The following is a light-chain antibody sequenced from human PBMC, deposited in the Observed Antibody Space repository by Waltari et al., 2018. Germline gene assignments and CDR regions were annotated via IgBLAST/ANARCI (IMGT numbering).Light chain of an antibody. V-gene: IGLV2-11*01. CDR1: SSDVGRYNY. Sequence: QSALTQPPSVSGSPGQSVTISCTGTSSDVGRYNYVSWYQQYPGKAPKLMIYDVTKRPSGVPDRFSGSKSGNTASLTISGLQAEDEADYHCCSFAGTYYVFGTGTEVTVL. CDR2: DVT. CDR3: CSFAGTYYV. J-gene: IGLJ1*01.